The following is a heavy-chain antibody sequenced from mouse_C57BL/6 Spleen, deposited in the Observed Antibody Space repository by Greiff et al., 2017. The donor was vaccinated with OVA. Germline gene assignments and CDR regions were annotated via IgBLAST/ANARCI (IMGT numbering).Heavy chain of an antibody. J-gene: IGHJ4*01. D-gene: IGHD2-4*01. CDR3: AREDIYYDYPYAMDY. CDR2: ISYDGSN. V-gene: IGHV3-6*01. CDR1: GYSITSGYY. Sequence: EVKLQESGPGLVKPSQSLSLTCSVTGYSITSGYYWNWIRQFPGNKLEWMGYISYDGSNNYNPSLKNRISITRDTSKNQFLLKLNSVTTEDTATYYCAREDIYYDYPYAMDYWGQGTSVTVSS.